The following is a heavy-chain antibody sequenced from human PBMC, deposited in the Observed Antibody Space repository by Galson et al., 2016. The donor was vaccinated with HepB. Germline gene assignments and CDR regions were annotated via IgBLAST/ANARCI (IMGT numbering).Heavy chain of an antibody. CDR2: MNQDGGVK. Sequence: SLRLSCAASGFSISSYWMSWVRQAPGKGLEWVATMNQDGGVKFYVDSVKGRFTTSRDNDKNSLHVQMNSLRAEDTAVYYCARDMTKVTTSGPDDLIYHYYGMDVWGQGTTVTVSS. CDR1: GFSISSYW. V-gene: IGHV3-7*03. CDR3: ARDMTKVTTSGPDDLIYHYYGMDV. J-gene: IGHJ6*02. D-gene: IGHD4-17*01.